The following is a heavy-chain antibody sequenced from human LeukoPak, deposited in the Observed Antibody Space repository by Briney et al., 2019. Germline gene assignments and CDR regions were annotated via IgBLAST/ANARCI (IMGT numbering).Heavy chain of an antibody. V-gene: IGHV1-8*01. D-gene: IGHD2-8*01. CDR2: MNPHSDNT. Sequence: ASVKVSCKASGYTFTSYDINWVRQATGQELEWMGWMNPHSDNTAYAQKFQGRVTMTKNTSISTAYMELSSLRSDDAAVYYCTRRANGRRYNWFDTWGQGTLVTVSS. CDR1: GYTFTSYD. CDR3: TRRANGRRYNWFDT. J-gene: IGHJ5*02.